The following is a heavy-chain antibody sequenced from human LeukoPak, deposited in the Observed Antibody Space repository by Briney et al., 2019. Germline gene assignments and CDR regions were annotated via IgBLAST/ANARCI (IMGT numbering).Heavy chain of an antibody. Sequence: PSETLSLTCAVYGGSFSGYYWSWIRQPPGKGLEWIGEINHSGSTNYNPSLKSRVTISVDTSKNQFSLKLSSVTAADTAVYYCARKKRNSSSTSCYVYFDYWGQGTLVTVSS. CDR1: GGSFSGYY. J-gene: IGHJ4*02. CDR2: INHSGST. D-gene: IGHD2-2*01. V-gene: IGHV4-34*01. CDR3: ARKKRNSSSTSCYVYFDY.